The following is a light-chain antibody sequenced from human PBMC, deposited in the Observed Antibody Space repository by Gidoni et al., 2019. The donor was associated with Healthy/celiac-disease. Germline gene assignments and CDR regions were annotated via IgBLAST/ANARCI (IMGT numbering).Light chain of an antibody. V-gene: IGLV2-8*01. CDR3: SSYAGYNVVV. J-gene: IGLJ2*01. CDR1: SSDVGGYNY. Sequence: QSALTQPPSASGSPGQSVTISCTGTSSDVGGYNYVSWYQQHPGKAPKLIIYEVSKRPAGVPDRFSGSKSGNTASLTVSGLQAEDEADFYCSSYAGYNVVVFGGGTKMTGL. CDR2: EVS.